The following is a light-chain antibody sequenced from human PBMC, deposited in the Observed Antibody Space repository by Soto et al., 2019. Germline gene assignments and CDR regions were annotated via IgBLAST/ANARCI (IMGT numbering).Light chain of an antibody. V-gene: IGLV1-40*01. J-gene: IGLJ3*02. CDR1: SSNIGAGYD. Sequence: QSVLTQPPSVSGAPGLRVTISCTGSSSNIGAGYDVHWYQQLPGTAPKLLIYGNSNRPSGVPDRFSGSKSGTSASLAITGLQAEDEADYYCQSYDSSLSGVFGGGTKVTVL. CDR3: QSYDSSLSGV. CDR2: GNS.